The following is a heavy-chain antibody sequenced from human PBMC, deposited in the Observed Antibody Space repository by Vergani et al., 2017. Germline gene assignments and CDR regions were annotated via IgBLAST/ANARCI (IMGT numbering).Heavy chain of an antibody. Sequence: EVQLLESGGGLVQPGGSLRLSCAASGFTFSCYAMSWVRQAPGKGLEWVSAISGSGGSTYYADSVKGRFTISRDNAKNSLYLQMNSLRAEDTAVYYCARDRVDTAMDALFGFDYWGQGTLVTVSS. V-gene: IGHV3-23*01. CDR1: GFTFSCYA. CDR3: ARDRVDTAMDALFGFDY. D-gene: IGHD5-18*01. J-gene: IGHJ4*02. CDR2: ISGSGGST.